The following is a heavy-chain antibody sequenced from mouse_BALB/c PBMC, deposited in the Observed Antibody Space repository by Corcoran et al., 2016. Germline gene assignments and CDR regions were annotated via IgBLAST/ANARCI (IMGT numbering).Heavy chain of an antibody. CDR1: GYTFTNYG. V-gene: IGHV9-1*02. CDR3: AREDAY. CDR2: INTYTGEP. J-gene: IGHJ3*01. Sequence: QIQLVQSGPELKKPGETVKISCKASGYTFTNYGMKWVKQAPGKGLKWMGWINTYTGEPTYADDFKGRFAFSLETSASTAYLKINNLKNEDMATYFCAREDAYWGQGTLVTVSA.